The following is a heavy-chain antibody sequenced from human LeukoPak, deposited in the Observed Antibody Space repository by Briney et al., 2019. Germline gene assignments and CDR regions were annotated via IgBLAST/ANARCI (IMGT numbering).Heavy chain of an antibody. CDR3: ARKNGYFDY. V-gene: IGHV4-39*07. CDR2: IYYSGST. D-gene: IGHD1-1*01. CDR1: GGSISSSSYY. J-gene: IGHJ4*02. Sequence: PSETLSLTCTVSGGSISSSSYYWGWIRQPPGKGLEWIGSIYYSGSTYYNSSLKSRLTISVDTSKNQFSLKLSSVTAADTAVYYCARKNGYFDYWGQGTLVTVSS.